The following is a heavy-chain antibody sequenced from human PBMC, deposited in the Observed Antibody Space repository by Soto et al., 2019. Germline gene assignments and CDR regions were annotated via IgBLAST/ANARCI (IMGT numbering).Heavy chain of an antibody. CDR2: INTDGSTT. CDR1: GFTFSDYW. D-gene: IGHD7-27*01. V-gene: IGHV3-74*01. CDR3: ARASMGTLEY. J-gene: IGHJ4*02. Sequence: EVQLLQSGGGLIQPGGSLSLSCVVSGFTFSDYWMYWVRQASGKGLVWASRINTDGSTTNYADYVKGRFTISRDNAKNTLYLQMNSLRAEDTAVYYCARASMGTLEYWGQGTPVTVSS.